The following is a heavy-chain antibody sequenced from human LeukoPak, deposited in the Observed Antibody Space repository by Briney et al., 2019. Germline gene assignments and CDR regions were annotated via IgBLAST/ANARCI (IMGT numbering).Heavy chain of an antibody. V-gene: IGHV4-61*02. D-gene: IGHD3-22*01. Sequence: SETLSLTCTVSGGSISSGNYYWSWIRQPAGKGLEWIGRIYTSGSTNYNPSLKSRVTISVDTSKNQFSLKLSSVTAADTAVYYCARDEVSGSRYYYDMDVWGQGTTVTVSS. CDR3: ARDEVSGSRYYYDMDV. J-gene: IGHJ6*02. CDR2: IYTSGST. CDR1: GGSISSGNYY.